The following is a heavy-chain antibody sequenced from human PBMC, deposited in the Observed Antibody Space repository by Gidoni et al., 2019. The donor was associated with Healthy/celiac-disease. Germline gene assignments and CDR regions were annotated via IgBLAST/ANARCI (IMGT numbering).Heavy chain of an antibody. CDR1: GVTFSSYS. V-gene: IGHV3-21*01. J-gene: IGHJ4*02. CDR2: ISRSSSYI. D-gene: IGHD6-13*01. CDR3: ARDIAAARPGY. Sequence: EVQLVESGGGLVKPGGSVGLSCAASGVTFSSYSMNWVRQAPGKGLEWVSSISRSSSYIYYADSVKGRFTISRDNAKNSLYLQMNSLRAEDTAVYYCARDIAAARPGYWGQGTLVTVSS.